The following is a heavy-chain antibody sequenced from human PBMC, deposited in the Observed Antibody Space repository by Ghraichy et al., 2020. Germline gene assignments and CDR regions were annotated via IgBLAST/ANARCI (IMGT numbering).Heavy chain of an antibody. CDR1: GGSISNYL. CDR2: IYYSGSS. CDR3: AREAYYYTSSGYSNNYYYYYMDV. D-gene: IGHD3-22*01. Sequence: SETLSLTCTVSGGSISNYLWSWIRQPPGKGLEWIGYIYYSGSSNYNPSLNSRVTISVDTSKNEFSLKLSSVTAADTAVYYCAREAYYYTSSGYSNNYYYYYMDVWGKGTTVTVSS. V-gene: IGHV4-59*01. J-gene: IGHJ6*03.